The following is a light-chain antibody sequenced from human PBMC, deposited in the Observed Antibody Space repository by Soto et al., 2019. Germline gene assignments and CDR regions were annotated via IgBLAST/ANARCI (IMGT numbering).Light chain of an antibody. CDR2: DTT. CDR3: LLSYNGPYV. V-gene: IGLV7-46*01. Sequence: QAVVTQEPSLTVSPGVTVTLTCGSSTGAVTNGHYPYWFQHKPGQAPRTLIYDTTNRHSWTPARFSGSLLGGKAALTLSGAQPEDEAEYHCLLSYNGPYVFGTGTKVTVX. J-gene: IGLJ1*01. CDR1: TGAVTNGHY.